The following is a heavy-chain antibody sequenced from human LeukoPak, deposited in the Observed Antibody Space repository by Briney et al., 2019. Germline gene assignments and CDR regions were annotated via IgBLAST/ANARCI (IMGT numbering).Heavy chain of an antibody. CDR1: GGSISSYY. Sequence: SETLSLTCTVSGGSISSYYWSWIRQPPGKGLEWIGYIYYSGSTNYNPSLKSRVTISVDTSKNQFSLKLSSVTAADTAVYYCARDLQGWNDYYYYYYMDVWGKGTTVTVSS. D-gene: IGHD1-1*01. V-gene: IGHV4-59*12. CDR2: IYYSGST. J-gene: IGHJ6*03. CDR3: ARDLQGWNDYYYYYYMDV.